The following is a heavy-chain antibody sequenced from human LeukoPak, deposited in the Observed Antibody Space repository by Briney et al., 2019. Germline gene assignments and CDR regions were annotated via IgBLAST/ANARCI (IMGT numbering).Heavy chain of an antibody. CDR2: FDPEDGET. CDR3: ATARPVDIVASTGFDY. V-gene: IGHV1-24*01. J-gene: IGHJ4*02. D-gene: IGHD5-12*01. Sequence: GASVKVSCKVSGYTLTELSMHWVRQAPGQGLEWMGGFDPEDGETIYAQKFQGRVTMTEDTSTDTAYMELSSLRSEDTAVYYCATARPVDIVASTGFDYWGQGALVTVSS. CDR1: GYTLTELS.